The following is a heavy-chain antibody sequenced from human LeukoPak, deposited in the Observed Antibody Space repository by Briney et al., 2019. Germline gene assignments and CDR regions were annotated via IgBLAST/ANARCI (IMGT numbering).Heavy chain of an antibody. V-gene: IGHV1-18*01. CDR3: ARARYCSSTSCYGGVDY. J-gene: IGHJ4*02. D-gene: IGHD2-2*01. Sequence: ASVKVSCKASGYTFTSYGISWVRQAPGQGLEWMGWISAYNTNRNYAQKLQGRVTMTTDTSTSTAYMELRSLRSDDTAVYYCARARYCSSTSCYGGVDYWGQGTLVTVSS. CDR1: GYTFTSYG. CDR2: ISAYNTNR.